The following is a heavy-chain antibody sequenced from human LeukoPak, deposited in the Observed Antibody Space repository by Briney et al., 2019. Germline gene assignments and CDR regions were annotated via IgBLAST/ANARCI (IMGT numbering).Heavy chain of an antibody. J-gene: IGHJ5*02. Sequence: ASVKVSCKASGYTFTSYAMNWVRQAPGQGLEWMGWINTNTGNPTYAQGFTGRFVFSLDTSVSTAYLQISSLKAEDTAVYYCARDSDCSSTSCYTRWFDPWGQGTLVTVSS. CDR1: GYTFTSYA. V-gene: IGHV7-4-1*02. CDR2: INTNTGNP. CDR3: ARDSDCSSTSCYTRWFDP. D-gene: IGHD2-2*02.